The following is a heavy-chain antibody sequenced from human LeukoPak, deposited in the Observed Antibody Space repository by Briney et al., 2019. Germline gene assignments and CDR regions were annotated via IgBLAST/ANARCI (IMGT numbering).Heavy chain of an antibody. CDR3: ASGGTSYYYYYMDV. CDR1: GGSISSGGYY. CDR2: IYYSGST. V-gene: IGHV4-31*03. Sequence: PSQTLSLTCTVSGGSISSGGYYRSWISQPPGKGLEWIGYIYYSGSTYYNPSLKSRVTISVDTSKNQFSLKLSSVTAADTAVYYCASGGTSYYYYYMDVWGKGTTVTVSS. D-gene: IGHD1-1*01. J-gene: IGHJ6*03.